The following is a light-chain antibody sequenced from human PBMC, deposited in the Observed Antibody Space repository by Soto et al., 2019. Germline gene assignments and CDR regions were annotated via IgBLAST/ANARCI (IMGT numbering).Light chain of an antibody. CDR1: LGISSW. CDR2: DAS. CDR3: QQYNNYSPYT. J-gene: IGKJ2*01. Sequence: DIQMTQSPSSLSASVGDRVTITCRASLGISSWLAWYQQKPGKAPKVLIYDASTLESGVPSRFSGSGSGKEFTLTISSLQPDDFATYYCQQYNNYSPYTFGQGTKLEIK. V-gene: IGKV1-5*01.